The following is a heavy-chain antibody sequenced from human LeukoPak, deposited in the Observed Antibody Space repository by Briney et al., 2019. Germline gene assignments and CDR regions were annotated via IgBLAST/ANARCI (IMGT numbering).Heavy chain of an antibody. Sequence: GALRLSCAASGFTVSSNYMSWVRQAPGKGLEWVSVIYSGGSTYYADSVKGRFTISRDNSKNTLYLQMNSLRAEDTAVYYCARDLTSRDGYNYGYWGQGTLVTVSS. CDR3: ARDLTSRDGYNYGY. V-gene: IGHV3-66*01. CDR1: GFTVSSNY. J-gene: IGHJ4*02. D-gene: IGHD5-24*01. CDR2: IYSGGST.